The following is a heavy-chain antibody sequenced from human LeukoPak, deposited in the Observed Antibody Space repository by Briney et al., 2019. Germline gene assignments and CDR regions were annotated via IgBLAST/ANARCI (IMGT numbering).Heavy chain of an antibody. CDR2: IKQDGSEK. J-gene: IGHJ5*02. CDR3: ARESYDSSGYWAYHWFDP. D-gene: IGHD3-22*01. Sequence: GGSLRLSCAASGFTFSSYWMSWVRQAPGKGLEWVANIKQDGSEKYYVDSVKGRFTISRDNAKNSLYLQMNSLRAEDTAVYYCARESYDSSGYWAYHWFDPWGQGTLVTVSS. CDR1: GFTFSSYW. V-gene: IGHV3-7*01.